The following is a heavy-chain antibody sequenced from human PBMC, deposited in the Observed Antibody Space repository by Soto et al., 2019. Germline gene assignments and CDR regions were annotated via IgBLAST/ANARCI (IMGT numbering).Heavy chain of an antibody. CDR1: GGSISSGGYS. Sequence: SETRSLTCAVSGGSISSGGYSWSWIRQPPGKGLEWIGYIYHSGSTYYNPSLKSRVTISVDRSKNQFSLKLSSVTAADTAVYYCARGGVDYYDSSGYYFSPYYFDYWGQGTLVTVSS. CDR3: ARGGVDYYDSSGYYFSPYYFDY. D-gene: IGHD3-22*01. V-gene: IGHV4-30-2*01. J-gene: IGHJ4*02. CDR2: IYHSGST.